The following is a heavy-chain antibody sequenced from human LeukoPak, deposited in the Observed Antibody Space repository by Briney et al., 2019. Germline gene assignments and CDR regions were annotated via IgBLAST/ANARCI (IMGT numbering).Heavy chain of an antibody. CDR2: ISGSGGST. CDR1: GFTFSSYA. CDR3: ARVRSSWYGGPFDY. Sequence: GGSLRLSCAASGFTFSSYAMSWVRQAPGKGLEWVSAISGSGGSTYYADSVKGRFTISRDNAKNSLYLQMNSLRAEDTAVYYCARVRSSWYGGPFDYWGQGTLVTVSS. V-gene: IGHV3-23*01. D-gene: IGHD6-13*01. J-gene: IGHJ4*02.